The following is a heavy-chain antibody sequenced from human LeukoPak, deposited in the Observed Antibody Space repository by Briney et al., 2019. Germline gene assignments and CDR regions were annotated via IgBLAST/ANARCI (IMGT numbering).Heavy chain of an antibody. CDR2: IWYHGRDK. D-gene: IGHD3-22*01. V-gene: IGHV3-33*01. J-gene: IGHJ5*02. Sequence: GGSLRLSCAASGFTFSNYGMHWVRQAPGKGLEWVAVIWYHGRDKYYADSVKGRFTISKDNSKNTVFLQMDSLRADDTAVYYCAGDRDSSGHYGWFDPWGQGTPVTVSS. CDR3: AGDRDSSGHYGWFDP. CDR1: GFTFSNYG.